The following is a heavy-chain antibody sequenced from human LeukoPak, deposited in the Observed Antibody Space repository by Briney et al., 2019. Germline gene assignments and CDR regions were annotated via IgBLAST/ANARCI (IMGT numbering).Heavy chain of an antibody. D-gene: IGHD6-13*01. Sequence: SETLSLTCAVYDGSFSSYYWSWIRQPPGKGLEWIGEINHSGSTNYNPTLKSRVTISVDTSKNQFSLKLSSVTTADTAVYYCGGGGTIAAAGVDYWGHGTLVTVSS. V-gene: IGHV4-34*01. CDR2: INHSGST. CDR1: DGSFSSYY. CDR3: GGGGTIAAAGVDY. J-gene: IGHJ4*01.